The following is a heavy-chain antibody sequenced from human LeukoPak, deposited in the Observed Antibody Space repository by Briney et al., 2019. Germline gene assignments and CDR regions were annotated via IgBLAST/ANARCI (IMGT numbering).Heavy chain of an antibody. Sequence: GGSLRLSCAASGFTVSSNYMSWVRQAPGKGLEWVSVIYSGGSTYYADSVKGRFTISRGNSKNTLYLQMNSLRAEDTAVYYCARAPRRGYGDRIDAFDIWGQGTMVTVSS. V-gene: IGHV3-53*01. CDR3: ARAPRRGYGDRIDAFDI. CDR2: IYSGGST. D-gene: IGHD4-17*01. CDR1: GFTVSSNY. J-gene: IGHJ3*02.